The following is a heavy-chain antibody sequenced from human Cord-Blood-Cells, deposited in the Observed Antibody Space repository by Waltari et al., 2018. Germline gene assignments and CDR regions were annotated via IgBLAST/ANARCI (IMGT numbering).Heavy chain of an antibody. CDR1: GGSISSGGYY. D-gene: IGHD3-16*02. V-gene: IGHV4-31*03. J-gene: IGHJ4*02. CDR2: IYYSGST. CDR3: ASSSVTFGGVIGIFDY. Sequence: ESGPGLVKPSQTLSLTCTVSGGSISSGGYYWSWIRQHPGKGLEWIGYIYYSGSTYYNPSLKSRVTISVDTSKNQFSLKLSSVTAADTAVYYCASSSVTFGGVIGIFDYWGQGTLVTVSS.